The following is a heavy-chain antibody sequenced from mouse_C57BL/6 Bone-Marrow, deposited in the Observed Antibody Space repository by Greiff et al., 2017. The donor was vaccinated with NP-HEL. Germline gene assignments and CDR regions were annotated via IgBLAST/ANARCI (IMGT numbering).Heavy chain of an antibody. V-gene: IGHV14-2*01. CDR2: IDPEGGET. D-gene: IGHD1-1*01. CDR1: GFNIKDYY. CDR3: ATYYYGSNPEY. J-gene: IGHJ2*01. Sequence: VQLQQSGAELVKPGASVKLSCTASGFNIKDYYMHWVKQRTEQGLEWIGRIDPEGGETKYAPKFQGKATITADTSSNTAYLQLSSLTSEDTAVYYCATYYYGSNPEYWGQGTTLTVSS.